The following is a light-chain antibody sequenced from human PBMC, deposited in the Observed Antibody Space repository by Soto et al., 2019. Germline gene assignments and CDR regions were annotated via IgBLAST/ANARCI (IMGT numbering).Light chain of an antibody. Sequence: DIPMTQSPSSLSSSLGDRVTITCPASQSISSYLNWYQQKPGKAPKLLIYAASSLQSGVPSRFSGSGSGTDFTLTISSLQPEDFATYYCQQSYSVYTFGQGTKLEIK. CDR1: QSISSY. CDR3: QQSYSVYT. CDR2: AAS. V-gene: IGKV1-39*01. J-gene: IGKJ2*01.